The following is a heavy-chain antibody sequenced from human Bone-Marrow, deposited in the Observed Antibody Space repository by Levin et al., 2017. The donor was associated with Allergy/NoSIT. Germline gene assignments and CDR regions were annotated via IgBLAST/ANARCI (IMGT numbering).Heavy chain of an antibody. J-gene: IGHJ4*02. CDR3: AKDSLYGDRPFYFDC. CDR2: IIASGGTT. V-gene: IGHV3-23*01. Sequence: LSLTCAASGFTFGDYAMTWVRQAPGEGLERVSTIIASGGTTYYADSVKGRFTISRDNSKDTLYLQMDSLRFEDTAIYYCAKDSLYGDRPFYFDCWGQGTLVTVSS. CDR1: GFTFGDYA. D-gene: IGHD4-17*01.